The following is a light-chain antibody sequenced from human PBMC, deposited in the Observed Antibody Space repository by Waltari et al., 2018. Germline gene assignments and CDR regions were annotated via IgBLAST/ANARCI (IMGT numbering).Light chain of an antibody. Sequence: DIQMTPSPSSLSASIGDSVTITCRASPGMNDYLAWFQQRPGKAPKSLIYRVSSLQRGVPSKFSGRGSGTEVTLTISSLQPEDFATYYCLQYNSYPRTFGQGTKVEIK. V-gene: IGKV1-16*02. CDR2: RVS. CDR3: LQYNSYPRT. J-gene: IGKJ1*01. CDR1: PGMNDY.